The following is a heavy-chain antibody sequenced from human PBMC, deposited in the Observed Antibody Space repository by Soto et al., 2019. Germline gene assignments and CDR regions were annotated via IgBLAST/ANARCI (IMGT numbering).Heavy chain of an antibody. CDR1: GYTFTSYG. Sequence: QVQLVQSGAEVKKPGASVKVSCKASGYTFTSYGISWVRQAPGQGLEWMGWISAYNGNTNYAQKLQGRVTMTTDTTTSTAYKELRSLGSDDTAVYYCARTESSSWSRYYYYYMDVWGKGTTVTVSS. CDR3: ARTESSSWSRYYYYYMDV. J-gene: IGHJ6*03. D-gene: IGHD6-13*01. V-gene: IGHV1-18*01. CDR2: ISAYNGNT.